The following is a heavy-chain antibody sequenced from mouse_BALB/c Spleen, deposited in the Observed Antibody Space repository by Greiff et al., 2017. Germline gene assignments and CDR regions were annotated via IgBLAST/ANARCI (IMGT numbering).Heavy chain of an antibody. D-gene: IGHD1-2*01. V-gene: IGHV5-9-4*01. Sequence: EVKLVESGGGLVKPGGSLKLSCAASGFTFSSYAMSWVRQSPEKRLEWVAEISSGGSYTYYPDTVTGRFTISRDNAKNTLYLEMSSLRSEDTAMYYCAREEFITTATYAMDYWGQGTSVTVSS. CDR3: AREEFITTATYAMDY. CDR2: ISSGGSYT. CDR1: GFTFSSYA. J-gene: IGHJ4*01.